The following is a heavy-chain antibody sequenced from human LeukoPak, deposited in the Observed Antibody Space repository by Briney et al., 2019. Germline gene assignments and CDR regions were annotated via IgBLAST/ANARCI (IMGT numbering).Heavy chain of an antibody. V-gene: IGHV4-59*01. CDR2: IYYSGST. Sequence: PSETLSLTCTVSGGSISSYYWSWLRQPPGKGLEWIGYIYYSGSTNYNPSLRSRVTISVDTSKNQFSLKLSSVTAADTAVYYCARYYDSSGYYPDDAFDIWGQGTMVTVSS. CDR1: GGSISSYY. CDR3: ARYYDSSGYYPDDAFDI. J-gene: IGHJ3*02. D-gene: IGHD3-22*01.